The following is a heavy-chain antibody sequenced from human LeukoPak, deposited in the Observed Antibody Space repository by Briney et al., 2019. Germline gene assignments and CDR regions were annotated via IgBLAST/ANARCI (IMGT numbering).Heavy chain of an antibody. V-gene: IGHV4-34*01. CDR2: INHSGST. Sequence: SETLSLTCAVYGGSFSGYYWSWIRQPPGKGLEWIGEINHSGSTNYSPSLKSRVTISVDTSKNQFSLKLSSVTAADTAVYYCASGYYYDSSGYYYFDYWGQGTLVTVSS. D-gene: IGHD3-22*01. CDR3: ASGYYYDSSGYYYFDY. J-gene: IGHJ4*02. CDR1: GGSFSGYY.